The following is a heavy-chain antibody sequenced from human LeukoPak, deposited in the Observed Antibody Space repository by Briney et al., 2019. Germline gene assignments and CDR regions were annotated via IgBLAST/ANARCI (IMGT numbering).Heavy chain of an antibody. Sequence: GGSLRLSCVLSGLTFSDAWMSWVRQAPGKGLEWVGRIRNDRITDYAAPVQGRFSISRDNSKNTFYLQMNSMRTEDTGMYFCTWIATIFTVDYWGQGTLVTVSS. J-gene: IGHJ4*02. CDR2: IRNDRIT. V-gene: IGHV3-15*01. D-gene: IGHD5-12*01. CDR3: TWIATIFTVDY. CDR1: GLTFSDAW.